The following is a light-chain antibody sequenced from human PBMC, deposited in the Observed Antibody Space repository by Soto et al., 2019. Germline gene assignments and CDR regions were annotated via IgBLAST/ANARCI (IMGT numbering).Light chain of an antibody. CDR3: QQANTFPIT. CDR1: QGINRW. CDR2: TTS. Sequence: DIQMTHSPSFMSASVGDRVTVTCRASQGINRWLAWYQQKPGKAPKLLIYTTSTLASGVPTRFSGSGSGTDFTLTISSLQPEDFATYYCQQANTFPITFGQGTRLEIK. V-gene: IGKV1-12*01. J-gene: IGKJ5*01.